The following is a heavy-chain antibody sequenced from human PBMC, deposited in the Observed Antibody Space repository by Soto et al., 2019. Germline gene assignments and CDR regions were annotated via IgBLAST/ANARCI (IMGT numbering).Heavy chain of an antibody. J-gene: IGHJ4*02. V-gene: IGHV4-61*01. CDR1: GGSVSSRSYY. D-gene: IGHD6-19*01. CDR2: IYYSGAT. CDR3: ARDRGSGWYTGFDS. Sequence: PSETLSLTCTVSGGSVSSRSYYWSWIRQPPGKGLEWIGYIYYSGATNYNPSLRSRVTISADTSKNQFSLNLSSVTATDTAVYYCARDRGSGWYTGFDSWGLGTLVTVSS.